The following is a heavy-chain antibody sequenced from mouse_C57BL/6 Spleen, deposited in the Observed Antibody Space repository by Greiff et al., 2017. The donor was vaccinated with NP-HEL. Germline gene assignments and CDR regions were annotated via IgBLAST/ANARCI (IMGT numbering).Heavy chain of an antibody. CDR2: IYPGDGDT. V-gene: IGHV1-82*01. J-gene: IGHJ3*01. D-gene: IGHD3-3*01. CDR1: GYAFSSSW. CDR3: ARSEGRGGWFAY. Sequence: VQLHQSGPELVKPGASVKISCKASGYAFSSSWMNWVKQRPGKGLEWIGRIYPGDGDTNYNGKFKGKATLTADKSSSTAYMQLSSLTSEDSAVYFCARSEGRGGWFAYGGQGTLVTVSA.